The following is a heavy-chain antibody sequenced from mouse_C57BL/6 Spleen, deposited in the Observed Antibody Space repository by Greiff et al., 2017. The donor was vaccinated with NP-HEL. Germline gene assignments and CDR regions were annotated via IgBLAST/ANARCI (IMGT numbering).Heavy chain of an antibody. V-gene: IGHV1-81*01. CDR3: ARSSITTVVAFDY. Sequence: VQLQESGAELARPGASVKLSCKASGYTFTSYGISWVKQRTGQGLEWIGEIYPRSGNTYYNEKFKGKATLTADKSSSTAYMELRSLTSEDSAVYFCARSSITTVVAFDYWGQGTTLTVSS. J-gene: IGHJ2*01. CDR1: GYTFTSYG. CDR2: IYPRSGNT. D-gene: IGHD1-1*01.